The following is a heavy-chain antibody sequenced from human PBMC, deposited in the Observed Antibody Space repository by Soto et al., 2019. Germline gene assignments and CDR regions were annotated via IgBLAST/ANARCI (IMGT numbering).Heavy chain of an antibody. CDR1: VLTFGNYA. V-gene: IGHV3-23*01. D-gene: IGHD6-19*01. CDR2: ISGSGGST. Sequence: PGGSLRLSCTASVLTFGNYAISWVRQAPGKGLEWVSAISGSGGSTYYADSVKGRFTISRDNSKNTLYLQMNSLRAEDTAVYYCAKDRSSGWYFACFDIWGQGTMVTVSS. J-gene: IGHJ3*02. CDR3: AKDRSSGWYFACFDI.